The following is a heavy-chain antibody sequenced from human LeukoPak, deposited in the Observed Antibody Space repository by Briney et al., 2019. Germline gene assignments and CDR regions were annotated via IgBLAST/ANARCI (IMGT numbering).Heavy chain of an antibody. V-gene: IGHV3-21*01. D-gene: IGHD2-8*01. J-gene: IGHJ5*02. CDR1: GFAFSSYV. CDR2: ISSGSSYI. CDR3: ARDGPKYCSNGVCYAPVDP. Sequence: GGSLRPSCAASGFAFSSYVLHWVRRAPGKGLEWVSSISSGSSYIYYADSVKGRFTISRDNGKNSLYLQMNSLRAEDTAVYYCARDGPKYCSNGVCYAPVDPWGQGTLVTVSS.